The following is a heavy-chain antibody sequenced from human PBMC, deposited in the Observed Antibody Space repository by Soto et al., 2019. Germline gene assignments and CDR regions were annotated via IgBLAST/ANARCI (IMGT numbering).Heavy chain of an antibody. J-gene: IGHJ4*02. CDR3: ARKAGIAKVVDY. Sequence: SETLSLTCTVSGGSISSSSYYWGWIRQPPGKGLEWIGSIYYSGSTYYNPSLKSRVTISVDTSKNQFSLKLSSVTAADTAVYYCARKAGIAKVVDYWGQGTLVTVSS. CDR2: IYYSGST. V-gene: IGHV4-39*01. CDR1: GGSISSSSYY. D-gene: IGHD6-13*01.